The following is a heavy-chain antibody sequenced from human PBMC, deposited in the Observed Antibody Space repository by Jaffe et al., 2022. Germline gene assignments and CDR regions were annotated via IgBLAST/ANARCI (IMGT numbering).Heavy chain of an antibody. V-gene: IGHV3-30*02. D-gene: IGHD2-2*01. CDR1: GFTFSSYG. CDR3: AKDEDIVVVPAASFVDY. Sequence: QVQLVESGGGVVQPGGSLRLSCAASGFTFSSYGMHWVRQAPGKGLEWVAFIRYDGSNKYYADSVKGRFTISRDNSKNTLYLQMNSLRAEDTAVYYCAKDEDIVVVPAASFVDYWGQGTLVTVSS. J-gene: IGHJ4*02. CDR2: IRYDGSNK.